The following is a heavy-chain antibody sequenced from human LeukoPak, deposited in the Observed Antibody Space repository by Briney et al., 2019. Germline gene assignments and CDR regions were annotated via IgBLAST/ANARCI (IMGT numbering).Heavy chain of an antibody. CDR1: GFTFSSYW. CDR2: IKQDGGEK. CDR3: ARDGTAAGLYFDL. J-gene: IGHJ4*01. Sequence: GGSLRPSCAVCGFTFSSYWMNWVRQAPGKGLAWVSSIKQDGGEKSYVDSVKGRFTISRDNAKNSLYLQMSSLRAEDTAVYYCARDGTAAGLYFDLWGQGTLVTVSS. D-gene: IGHD6-13*01. V-gene: IGHV3-7*01.